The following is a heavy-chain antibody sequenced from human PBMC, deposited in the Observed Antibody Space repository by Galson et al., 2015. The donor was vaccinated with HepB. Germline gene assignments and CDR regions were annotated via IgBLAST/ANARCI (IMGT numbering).Heavy chain of an antibody. CDR2: ISNDGSNK. V-gene: IGHV3-30-3*01. CDR1: GFTFSTYA. Sequence: SLRLSCAASGFTFSTYALHWVRQAPGKGLEWVAVISNDGSNKHYADSVKGRFTISRDNSKNTLYLQANSLRAEDTALYYCAKDVSGNSGAWGQGTLVTVSS. CDR3: AKDVSGNSGA. D-gene: IGHD4-23*01. J-gene: IGHJ5*02.